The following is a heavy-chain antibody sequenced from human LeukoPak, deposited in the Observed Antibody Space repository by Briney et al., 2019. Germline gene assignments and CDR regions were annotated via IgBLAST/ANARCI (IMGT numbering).Heavy chain of an antibody. Sequence: SETLSLTCAVYGGSFSGYYWSWIRQPPGKGLEWIGEINHSGSTNYNPSLKSRVTISVDTSKNQFSLKLSSVTAADTAVYYCARGTWFGEYNWFDPWGQGTLVTVSS. CDR2: INHSGST. CDR1: GGSFSGYY. CDR3: ARGTWFGEYNWFDP. J-gene: IGHJ5*02. V-gene: IGHV4-34*01. D-gene: IGHD3-10*01.